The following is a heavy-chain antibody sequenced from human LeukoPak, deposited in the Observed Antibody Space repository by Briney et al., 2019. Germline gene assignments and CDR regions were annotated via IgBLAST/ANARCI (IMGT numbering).Heavy chain of an antibody. D-gene: IGHD1-26*01. J-gene: IGHJ3*02. CDR3: ASTLVGATRGAFDI. V-gene: IGHV1-18*01. CDR1: GGTFSSYA. Sequence: ASVKVSCKASGGTFSSYAISWVRQAPGQGLEWMGWISAYNGNTNYAQKLQGRVTMTTDTSTSTAYMELRSLRSDDTAVYYCASTLVGATRGAFDIWGQGTMVTVSS. CDR2: ISAYNGNT.